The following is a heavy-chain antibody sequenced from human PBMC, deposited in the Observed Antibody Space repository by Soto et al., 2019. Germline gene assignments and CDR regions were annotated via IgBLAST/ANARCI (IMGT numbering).Heavy chain of an antibody. D-gene: IGHD3-10*01. J-gene: IGHJ2*01. CDR2: IYHSGRA. V-gene: IGHV4-59*08. CDR1: GGSISSDY. Sequence: QVQLQESGPGLVKPSETLSLTCTVSGGSISSDYWSWIRQPPGKGLEWIGYIYHSGRANHNPSLKSRVTISIDASKEQFSLKLRSVTAADTAVYYCARWVDRFDWYFDLWGRGILVTVSS. CDR3: ARWVDRFDWYFDL.